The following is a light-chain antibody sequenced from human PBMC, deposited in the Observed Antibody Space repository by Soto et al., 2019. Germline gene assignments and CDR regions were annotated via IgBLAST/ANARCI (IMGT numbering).Light chain of an antibody. CDR2: SAS. Sequence: DIVMTQSPATLSVSPGERATLSCRASQNISTNVAWYQQKPGQAPRLLLLSASSRLSDIPARFSGSGSGTEFTLTISGLQSEDVAVYYCHHLNTSPPKAFGQVTKVEFK. V-gene: IGKV3-15*01. CDR3: HHLNTSPPKA. J-gene: IGKJ1*01. CDR1: QNISTN.